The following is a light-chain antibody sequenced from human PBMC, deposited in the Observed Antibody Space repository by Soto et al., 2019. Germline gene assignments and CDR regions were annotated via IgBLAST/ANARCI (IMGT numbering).Light chain of an antibody. CDR2: AAS. J-gene: IGKJ5*01. CDR1: RGISSW. CDR3: QQANSFPVT. Sequence: DIQMTQSPSSVPASVGDRVTITCRASRGISSWLAWYQQKPGKAPKLLIYAASNLHSGVPSRFSGSGSGTDFTLTISSLQPEDFATYYCQQANSFPVTFGQGTRLEI. V-gene: IGKV1-12*01.